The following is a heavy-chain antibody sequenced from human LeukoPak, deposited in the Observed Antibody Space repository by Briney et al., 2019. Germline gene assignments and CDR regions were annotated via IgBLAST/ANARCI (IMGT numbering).Heavy chain of an antibody. V-gene: IGHV3-30*02. CDR2: IRYDGSDK. Sequence: GGSLRLSCAASGFTFSSYGMHWVRQAPGKGLEWVAFIRYDGSDKFYADSVKGRFTISRDNSKNTLYLQTNSLRPEDTAVYYCARDIVVPAASGRYFDYWGQGTLITVSS. CDR1: GFTFSSYG. CDR3: ARDIVVPAASGRYFDY. J-gene: IGHJ4*02. D-gene: IGHD2-2*01.